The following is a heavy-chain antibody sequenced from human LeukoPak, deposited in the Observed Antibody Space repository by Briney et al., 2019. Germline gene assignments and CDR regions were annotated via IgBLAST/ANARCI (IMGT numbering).Heavy chain of an antibody. CDR2: ISGSGGST. D-gene: IGHD5-24*01. CDR3: AKGSLRDGYSYGGYFDY. J-gene: IGHJ4*02. CDR1: GFTFSSYA. Sequence: GGSLRLSCAASGFTFSSYAMSWVRQAPGKGLEWVSAISGSGGSTYYADSVKGRFTISRDNSKNTLYLQMNSLRAEDTAVYYCAKGSLRDGYSYGGYFDYWGQGTLVTVSS. V-gene: IGHV3-23*01.